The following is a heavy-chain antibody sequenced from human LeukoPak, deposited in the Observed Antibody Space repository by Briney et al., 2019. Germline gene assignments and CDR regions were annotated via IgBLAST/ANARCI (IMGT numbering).Heavy chain of an antibody. CDR1: GGSVSSGTYY. Sequence: SETLSLICTISGGSVSSGTYYWSWIRQPPGKGLEWIGYIYYSGSTNYNPSLKSRVTISVDTSKNQFSLKLSSVTAADTAVYYCARGRVRGNSNPYFDYWGQGTLVTVSS. D-gene: IGHD4-11*01. V-gene: IGHV4-61*01. CDR2: IYYSGST. J-gene: IGHJ4*02. CDR3: ARGRVRGNSNPYFDY.